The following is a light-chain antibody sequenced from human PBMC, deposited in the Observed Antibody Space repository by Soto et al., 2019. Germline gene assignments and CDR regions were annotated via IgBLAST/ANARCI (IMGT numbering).Light chain of an antibody. J-gene: IGKJ2*01. V-gene: IGKV3-20*01. Sequence: EIVLTQSPGTLSLSPGERATLSCRASQSVSSSYLAWYQQKPGQAPRPLIYGASSRATGIPDRFSGSGSGTDFPLTIRRLEPEDFAVYYCLQSGSSPYTFGQGTKLEIK. CDR3: LQSGSSPYT. CDR1: QSVSSSY. CDR2: GAS.